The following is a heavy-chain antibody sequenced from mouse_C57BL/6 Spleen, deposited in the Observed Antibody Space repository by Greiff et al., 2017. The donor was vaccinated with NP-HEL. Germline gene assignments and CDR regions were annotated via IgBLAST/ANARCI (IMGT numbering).Heavy chain of an antibody. J-gene: IGHJ1*03. CDR3: ARDWLTVVATRWYFDV. CDR2: IYPGDGDT. D-gene: IGHD1-1*01. CDR1: GYAFSSYW. V-gene: IGHV1-80*01. Sequence: VQLQESGAELVKPGASVKISCKASGYAFSSYWMNWVKQRPGKGLEWIGQIYPGDGDTNYNGKFKGKATLTADKSSSTAYMQLSSLTSEDSAVYCCARDWLTVVATRWYFDVWGTGTTVTVSS.